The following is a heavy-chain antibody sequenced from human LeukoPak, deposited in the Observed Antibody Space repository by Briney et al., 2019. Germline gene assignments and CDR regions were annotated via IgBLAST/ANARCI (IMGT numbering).Heavy chain of an antibody. CDR3: AREARGGYFDY. J-gene: IGHJ4*02. D-gene: IGHD2-15*01. CDR1: GYTFNSYY. CDR2: ISSTVVSI. Sequence: GASVKGSCTASGYTFNSYYMHWVRQAPGQGLEWVGLISSTVVSINYEQTIRGRVTMTRDTSTNTVYMDLSSLRSEDTAVYYCAREARGGYFDYWGQGTLVIVSS. V-gene: IGHV1-46*02.